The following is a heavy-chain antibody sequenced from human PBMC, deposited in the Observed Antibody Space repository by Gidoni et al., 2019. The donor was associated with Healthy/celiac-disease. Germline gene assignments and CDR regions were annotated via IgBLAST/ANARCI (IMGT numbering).Heavy chain of an antibody. CDR3: ARQSGRSGQWLVTGLAFDI. Sequence: EVQLVPSGAEVKTPGESLKISRKCPDSSFPSYWSGWVRQMPGKVLAWTGIIYPGDSDTRYSPAFQGQVTITADKSISTAYLQWSSLKASDTAMYYCARQSGRSGQWLVTGLAFDIWGQGTMVTVSS. V-gene: IGHV5-51*01. CDR1: DSSFPSYW. J-gene: IGHJ3*02. D-gene: IGHD6-19*01. CDR2: IYPGDSDT.